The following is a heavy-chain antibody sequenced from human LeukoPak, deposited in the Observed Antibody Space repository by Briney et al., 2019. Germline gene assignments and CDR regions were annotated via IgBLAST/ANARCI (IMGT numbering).Heavy chain of an antibody. V-gene: IGHV1-46*01. CDR3: ARGSFSGSYYFPY. D-gene: IGHD1-26*01. CDR1: GYTFTCYD. Sequence: ASVKVSCKASGYTFTCYDMHWVRQAPGQGLEWMGIINHSGGSTRYAQKFQGRVTMTRDTSTSTVYMELSSLRSEDTAVYYCARGSFSGSYYFPYWGQGTMATVSS. CDR2: INHSGGST. J-gene: IGHJ4*02.